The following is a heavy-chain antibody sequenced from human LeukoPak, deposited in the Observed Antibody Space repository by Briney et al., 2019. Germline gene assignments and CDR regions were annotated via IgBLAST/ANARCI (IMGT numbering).Heavy chain of an antibody. J-gene: IGHJ4*02. D-gene: IGHD1-1*01. Sequence: GGSLRLPCTASGFTFGDYAMSWIRQAPGKGLEWVGFIRSKAYGETADYAASVKGRFTISRDDSRAIAYLQMNSLKTEDTAVYHCTRDRGAYNLYDYWGQGTLVTVSS. CDR2: IRSKAYGETA. V-gene: IGHV3-49*03. CDR3: TRDRGAYNLYDY. CDR1: GFTFGDYA.